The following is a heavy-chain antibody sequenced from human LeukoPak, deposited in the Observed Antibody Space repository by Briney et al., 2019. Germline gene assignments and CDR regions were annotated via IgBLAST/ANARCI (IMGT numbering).Heavy chain of an antibody. CDR2: INAADGNT. Sequence: ASVKVSCKASGYSFSNHTMHWVRQAPGQRLEWMGWINAADGNTKYSQNFQGRVTISRDSSASTAYMELTSLTSEDTAVYYCAREGYSSSWPFDYWGQGTLVTVSS. J-gene: IGHJ4*02. V-gene: IGHV1-3*01. D-gene: IGHD6-13*01. CDR1: GYSFSNHT. CDR3: AREGYSSSWPFDY.